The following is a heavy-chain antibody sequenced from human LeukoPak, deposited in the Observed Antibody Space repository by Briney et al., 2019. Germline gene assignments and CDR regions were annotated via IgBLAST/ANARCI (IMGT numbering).Heavy chain of an antibody. CDR2: SSGSGGST. D-gene: IGHD3-3*01. CDR1: GFTHSSYA. J-gene: IGHJ4*02. Sequence: PGGSLRLSCAASGFTHSSYAMSLVRQAPGKGLEWVSASSGSGGSTYYADSVKGRFTISRDNSKNTLYLQMNSLRAEDTAVYYCAKAGDAYDFWSGYHDYFDYWGQGTLVTVSS. V-gene: IGHV3-23*01. CDR3: AKAGDAYDFWSGYHDYFDY.